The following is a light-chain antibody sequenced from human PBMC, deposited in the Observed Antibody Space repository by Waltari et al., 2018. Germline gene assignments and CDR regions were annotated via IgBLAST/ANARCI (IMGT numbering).Light chain of an antibody. CDR2: KES. CDR1: QSISPW. CDR3: QQYETYPYT. V-gene: IGKV1-5*03. J-gene: IGKJ2*01. Sequence: MTQSPSTLSASVGDRVTMTCRASQSISPWLAWYQQKPGKAPELLIYKESLLQSGVPSRFSGSGSGTEFTLTISSLQPADFATYYCQQYETYPYTFGQGTKVQMK.